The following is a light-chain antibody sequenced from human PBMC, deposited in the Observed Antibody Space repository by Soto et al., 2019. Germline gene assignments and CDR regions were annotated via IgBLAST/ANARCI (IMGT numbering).Light chain of an antibody. J-gene: IGKJ1*01. V-gene: IGKV3-20*01. CDR1: QTTSSSY. CDR3: QQYGRSPWT. CDR2: GAS. Sequence: EIVLTQSPGTLSLSPGERATLSCRVSQTTSSSYLVWYQQKPGQAPRLLIYGASSRATGIPDRFSGSGSGTDFSLTISRVEPEDFAVYYCQQYGRSPWTFGQGTKVDIK.